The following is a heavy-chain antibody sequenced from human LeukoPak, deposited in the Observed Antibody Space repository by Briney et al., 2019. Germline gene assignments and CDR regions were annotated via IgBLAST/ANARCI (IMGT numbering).Heavy chain of an antibody. Sequence: GASVKVSCKASGYTFTSYGINWVRQATGQGLEWMGWMNPNSGNTGYAQKFQGRVTMTRNTSISTAYMELSSLRSEDTAVYYCARLQHYYGSGSSTSLDYWGQGTLVTVSS. D-gene: IGHD3-10*01. J-gene: IGHJ4*02. V-gene: IGHV1-8*01. CDR2: MNPNSGNT. CDR1: GYTFTSYG. CDR3: ARLQHYYGSGSSTSLDY.